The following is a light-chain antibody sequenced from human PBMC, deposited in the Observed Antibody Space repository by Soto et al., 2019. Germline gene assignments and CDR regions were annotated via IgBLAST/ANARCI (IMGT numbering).Light chain of an antibody. CDR3: AAWDDSLHGPV. J-gene: IGLJ2*01. Sequence: QSVLTQPPSASGTPGQRVTISCSGSSSNIGSNTVNWYQQLPGTAPKLLIYSNNQRPSGVPDRFSGSKSGTSASLGISGLQAEDEADYYCAAWDDSLHGPVFGGGTKLTVL. V-gene: IGLV1-44*01. CDR1: SSNIGSNT. CDR2: SNN.